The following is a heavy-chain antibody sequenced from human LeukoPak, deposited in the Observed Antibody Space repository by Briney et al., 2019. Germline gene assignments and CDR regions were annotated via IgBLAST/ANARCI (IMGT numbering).Heavy chain of an antibody. CDR2: ISGSGGST. CDR3: AKAPRWFGELAE. V-gene: IGHV3-23*01. D-gene: IGHD3-10*01. J-gene: IGHJ4*02. CDR1: GFTFSSYA. Sequence: GGSLRLSCAASGFTFSSYAMSWVRQAPGGGLDWVSAISGSGGSTYYADSVKGRFTISRDNSKNTLYLQMNSLRAEDTAVYYCAKAPRWFGELAEWGQGTLVTVSS.